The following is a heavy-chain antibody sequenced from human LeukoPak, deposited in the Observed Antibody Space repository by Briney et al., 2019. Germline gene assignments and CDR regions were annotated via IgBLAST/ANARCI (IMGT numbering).Heavy chain of an antibody. CDR3: ARDLRVTGTMVDYYYGMDV. CDR2: ISYDGSNK. V-gene: IGHV3-30*03. D-gene: IGHD1-7*01. Sequence: GGSLRLSCAASGFTFSSYGMHWVRQAPGKGLEWVAVISYDGSNKYYADSVKGRFTISRDNSKNTLYLQMNSLRAEDTAVYYCARDLRVTGTMVDYYYGMDVWGQGTTVTVSS. J-gene: IGHJ6*02. CDR1: GFTFSSYG.